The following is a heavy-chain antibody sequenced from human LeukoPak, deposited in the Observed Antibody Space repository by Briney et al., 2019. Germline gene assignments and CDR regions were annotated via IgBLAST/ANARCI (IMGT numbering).Heavy chain of an antibody. CDR2: IYISGST. CDR3: ARERGSLTGYLSIDY. D-gene: IGHD3-9*01. Sequence: SETLSLTCTVSAGSISSGSHYWTWIRQPPGKGLEWIGRIYISGSTNYNASLKSRVTISVDTSKNQFSLKLSSVTAADTAVYYCARERGSLTGYLSIDYWGHGTLVTVSS. J-gene: IGHJ4*01. V-gene: IGHV4-61*02. CDR1: AGSISSGSHY.